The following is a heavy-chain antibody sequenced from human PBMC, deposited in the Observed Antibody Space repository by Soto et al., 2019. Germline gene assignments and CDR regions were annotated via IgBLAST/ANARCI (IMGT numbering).Heavy chain of an antibody. V-gene: IGHV1-69*01. CDR2: IIPIFGTA. D-gene: IGHD5-18*01. Sequence: QVQLVQSGAEVKKPGSSVKVSCKASGGTFSSYAISWVRQAPGQGLEWMGGIIPIFGTANYAQKFQGRVTITADESTSTAYMERSSLRSEDTAVYYCAREGVPYSYAKNWFDPWGQGTLVTVSS. CDR1: GGTFSSYA. J-gene: IGHJ5*02. CDR3: AREGVPYSYAKNWFDP.